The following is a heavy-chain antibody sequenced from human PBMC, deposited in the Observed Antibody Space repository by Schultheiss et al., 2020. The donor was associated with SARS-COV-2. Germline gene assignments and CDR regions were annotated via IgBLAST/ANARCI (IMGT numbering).Heavy chain of an antibody. D-gene: IGHD2-2*01. CDR3: ASYVVVPAAGGASDAFDI. J-gene: IGHJ3*02. CDR1: GFTFSDYG. Sequence: GGSLRLSCAASGFTFSDYGMHWVRLTPGKGLDWVALISSDGSVKYYGDSVKGRFTISRDNSDNTLYLQMNSLRAEDTAVYYCASYVVVPAAGGASDAFDIWGQGTMVTVSS. CDR2: ISSDGSVK. V-gene: IGHV3-33*05.